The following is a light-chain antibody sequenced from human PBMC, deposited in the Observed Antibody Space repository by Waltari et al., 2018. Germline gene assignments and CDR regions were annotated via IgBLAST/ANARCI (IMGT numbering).Light chain of an antibody. V-gene: IGKV3-11*01. J-gene: IGKJ4*01. CDR2: DAF. CDR1: QNIDIY. Sequence: EIVLTQSPATLSLSPGERATLSCRASQNIDIYLAWYQQKPGQAPRLLIYDAFYRATGIPARFSGSGSGTDFTLTISSLGPEDVAVYSCQQRYSWPLTFGGGTKVQFK. CDR3: QQRYSWPLT.